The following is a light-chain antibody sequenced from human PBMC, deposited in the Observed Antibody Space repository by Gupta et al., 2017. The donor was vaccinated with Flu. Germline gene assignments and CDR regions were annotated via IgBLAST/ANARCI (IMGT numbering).Light chain of an antibody. CDR3: QVWDRSSDHWV. J-gene: IGLJ3*02. CDR2: DDK. CDR1: KIGSKS. V-gene: IGLV3-21*03. Sequence: GKTTRSSGGGTKIGSKSVHWYQQKPGQAPVLFVYDDKGRHSVIPERFSGSNSATTATLTSTRVEAGDEADYYCQVWDRSSDHWVFGAGTKLTVL.